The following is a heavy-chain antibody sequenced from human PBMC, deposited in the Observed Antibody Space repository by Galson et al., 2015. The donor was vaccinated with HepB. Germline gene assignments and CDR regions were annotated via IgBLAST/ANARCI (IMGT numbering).Heavy chain of an antibody. CDR1: GFTFSSYA. J-gene: IGHJ4*02. Sequence: SLRLSCAASGFTFSSYAMTWVRQAPGKGLQWVSTMSGRGGSTYYADSVKGRFTISRDNSRNTLYLQMNSLRAEDTAVYYCAKGLLEWLFIFDYWGQGTLVTVSS. V-gene: IGHV3-23*01. D-gene: IGHD3-3*01. CDR3: AKGLLEWLFIFDY. CDR2: MSGRGGST.